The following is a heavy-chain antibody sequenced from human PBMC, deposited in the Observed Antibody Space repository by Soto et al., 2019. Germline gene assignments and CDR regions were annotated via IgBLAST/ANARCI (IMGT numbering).Heavy chain of an antibody. Sequence: QVQLVQSGAEVKKPGSSVKVSCKAPGGTFSSYAISWVRQAPGQGLEWMGGIIPIFATAKYAQKFQGRVKITADESTSTGYMELSSLRSEDTAVYYWARSQGGSSSLDIYYYYYYGMDVWGQGTTVTVSS. CDR3: ARSQGGSSSLDIYYYYYYGMDV. CDR1: GGTFSSYA. V-gene: IGHV1-69*01. J-gene: IGHJ6*02. D-gene: IGHD2-15*01. CDR2: IIPIFATA.